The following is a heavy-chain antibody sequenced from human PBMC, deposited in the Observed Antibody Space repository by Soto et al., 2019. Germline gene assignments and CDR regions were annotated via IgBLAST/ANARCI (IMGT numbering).Heavy chain of an antibody. CDR3: ARRRITIFGVVNWFDP. D-gene: IGHD3-3*01. V-gene: IGHV4-34*01. J-gene: IGHJ5*02. Sequence: SETLSLTCAVYGGSFSGYYWSWIRQPPGRGLEWIGEINHSGSTNYNPSLKSRVTISVDTSKNQFSLKLSSVTAADTAVYYCARRRITIFGVVNWFDPWGQGTLVTVSS. CDR2: INHSGST. CDR1: GGSFSGYY.